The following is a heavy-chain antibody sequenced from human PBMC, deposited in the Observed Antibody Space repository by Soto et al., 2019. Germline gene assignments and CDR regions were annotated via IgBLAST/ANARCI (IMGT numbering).Heavy chain of an antibody. CDR2: ITPVFGTA. J-gene: IGHJ5*02. D-gene: IGHD4-17*01. V-gene: IGHV1-69*01. CDR1: ADTFNSYS. Sequence: QVQLVQSGAEVKKPGSSVKVSCKASADTFNSYSLSWLRQAPGQRLEWMGGITPVFGTADYAQSFEDRPTITADDSTSTVYMELSSLRSDDTAVYYCARSLEGTTVTNWFDPCGQGALVTVSS. CDR3: ARSLEGTTVTNWFDP.